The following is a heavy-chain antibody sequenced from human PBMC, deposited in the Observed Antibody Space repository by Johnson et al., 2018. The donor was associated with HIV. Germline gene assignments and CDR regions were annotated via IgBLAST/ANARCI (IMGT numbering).Heavy chain of an antibody. V-gene: IGHV3-23*04. CDR1: GFTFSTYA. CDR3: AKGGSYAPFDAFDI. J-gene: IGHJ3*02. Sequence: VQLVESGGGLVQPGGSLRLSCAASGFTFSTYAMSWVRQAPGKGLEWVAGISGSGGSTYYADSVTGRFTISRDSSKNTLYLQINSLRAEDTAVYYCAKGGSYAPFDAFDIWGRGTMVTVSS. D-gene: IGHD1-26*01. CDR2: ISGSGGST.